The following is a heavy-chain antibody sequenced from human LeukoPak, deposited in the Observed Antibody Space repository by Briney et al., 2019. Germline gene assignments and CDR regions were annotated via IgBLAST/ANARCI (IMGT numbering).Heavy chain of an antibody. D-gene: IGHD3-22*01. Sequence: GASVKVSCKASGYTFTSYGISWVRQAPGQGLEGMGWISAYNGNTNYAQKLQARVTMTTVTSTSTAYMELRSLRSDDTAVYYCARGTPGYYDSSGYYYLPFDYWGQGTLVTVSS. CDR3: ARGTPGYYDSSGYYYLPFDY. CDR2: ISAYNGNT. CDR1: GYTFTSYG. J-gene: IGHJ4*02. V-gene: IGHV1-18*01.